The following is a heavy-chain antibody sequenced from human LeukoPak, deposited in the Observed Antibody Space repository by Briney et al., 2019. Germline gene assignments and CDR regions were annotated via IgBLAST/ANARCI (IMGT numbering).Heavy chain of an antibody. CDR2: IYSGGST. CDR1: GLTVSSNY. CDR3: ARGDSGSWNYKRGFDY. J-gene: IGHJ4*02. V-gene: IGHV3-53*01. Sequence: GGSLRLSCAASGLTVSSNYMSWVRQAPGKGLEWVSVIYSGGSTDYRDSEEGRFTISSDNSMNMVYLQKNSRRGEDTAVYYCARGDSGSWNYKRGFDYWGQGTLVTVSS. D-gene: IGHD1-26*01.